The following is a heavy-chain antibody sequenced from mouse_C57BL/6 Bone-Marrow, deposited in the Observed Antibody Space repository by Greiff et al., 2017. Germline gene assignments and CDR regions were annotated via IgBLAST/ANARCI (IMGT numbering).Heavy chain of an antibody. CDR2: ISSGGSYT. D-gene: IGHD1-1*01. Sequence: EVQLVESGGDLVKPGGSLKLSCAASGFTFSSYGMSWVRPTPDKRLEWVATISSGGSYTYYPDSVKGRFTISRDNANNTLYLQMSSLKSEDTAMYYCARPRDYYGSSRGWFDVWGKGTTVTVSA. V-gene: IGHV5-6*01. CDR3: ARPRDYYGSSRGWFDV. J-gene: IGHJ1*03. CDR1: GFTFSSYG.